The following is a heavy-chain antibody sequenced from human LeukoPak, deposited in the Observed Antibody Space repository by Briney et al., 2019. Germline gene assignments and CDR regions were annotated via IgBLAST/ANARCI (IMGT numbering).Heavy chain of an antibody. CDR2: IYPGDSDT. V-gene: IGHV5-51*01. D-gene: IGHD2-2*01. CDR1: GYSFTSYW. J-gene: IGHJ3*02. Sequence: GESLKISCKGSGYSFTSYWIGWVRQMPGKGLEWMGIIYPGDSDTRYSPSFQGQVTISADKSISTAYLRWSSLKASDTAMYYCARLLGYCSSTSCQPDAFDIWSQGTMVTVSS. CDR3: ARLLGYCSSTSCQPDAFDI.